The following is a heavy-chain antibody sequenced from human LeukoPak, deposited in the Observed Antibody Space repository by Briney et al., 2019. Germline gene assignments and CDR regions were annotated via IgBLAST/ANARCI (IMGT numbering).Heavy chain of an antibody. J-gene: IGHJ3*02. CDR1: GVSISSYY. CDR3: ARGEITMVRGVTAAFDI. CDR2: IYTSGST. Sequence: PSETLSLTCTVSGVSISSYYWSWIRQPAGKGLEWIGRIYTSGSTNYNPSLKSRVTMSVGTSKNQFSLKLSSVTAADTAVYYCARGEITMVRGVTAAFDIWAKGQWSPSLQ. V-gene: IGHV4-4*07. D-gene: IGHD3-10*01.